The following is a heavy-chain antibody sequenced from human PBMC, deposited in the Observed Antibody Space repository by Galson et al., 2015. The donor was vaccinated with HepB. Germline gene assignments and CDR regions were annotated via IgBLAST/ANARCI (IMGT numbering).Heavy chain of an antibody. CDR3: ARTRTVTPLDW. Sequence: SLRLSCAASGFTFSSYSMNWVRQAPGKGLEWVSYISSSSSTIYYADSVKGRFTISRDNAKNSLYLQMNSLRAEDTAVYYCARTRTVTPLDWWGQGTLVTVSS. D-gene: IGHD4-17*01. CDR1: GFTFSSYS. CDR2: ISSSSSTI. V-gene: IGHV3-48*04. J-gene: IGHJ4*02.